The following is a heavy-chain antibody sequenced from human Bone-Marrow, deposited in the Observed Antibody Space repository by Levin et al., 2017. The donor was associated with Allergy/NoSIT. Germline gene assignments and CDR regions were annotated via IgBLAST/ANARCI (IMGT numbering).Heavy chain of an antibody. D-gene: IGHD5-12*01. V-gene: IGHV3-30*04. CDR1: GFTFSSYN. CDR3: VREDSGYGTWFDP. CDR2: ISYDGANK. J-gene: IGHJ5*02. Sequence: QSGGSLRLSCEASGFTFSSYNMPWVRQAPGKGLEWVAVISYDGANKYYADSVKGRFTVSRDNSKNMLYLHLNRLRPEDTAVYYCVREDSGYGTWFDPWGQGTLVTVSS.